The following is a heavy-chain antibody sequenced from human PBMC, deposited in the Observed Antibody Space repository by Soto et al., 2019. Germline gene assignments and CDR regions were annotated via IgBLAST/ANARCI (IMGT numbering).Heavy chain of an antibody. Sequence: QVQLVQSGAEVKKPGSSVKVSCKASGGTFSSYVISWVRQAPGQGLEWMGGIIPIFGTANYAQKFQGRVTIDADESTSTAYMELSSLRSEDTAVYYCPSTTWATVVTPEAWGQGTMVTVSS. J-gene: IGHJ3*01. CDR2: IIPIFGTA. D-gene: IGHD4-17*01. V-gene: IGHV1-69*12. CDR1: GGTFSSYV. CDR3: PSTTWATVVTPEA.